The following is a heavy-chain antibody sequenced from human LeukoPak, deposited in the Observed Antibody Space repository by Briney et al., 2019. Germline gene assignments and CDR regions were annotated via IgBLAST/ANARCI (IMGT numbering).Heavy chain of an antibody. CDR1: GYSVSSNSAA. Sequence: SQTLSLTCAISGYSVSSNSAAWNWIRQSPSRGLEWLGRTYYRSKWYNDYAVFVKSRITINPDTSKNQFSLQLNSVTPEDTAVYYCARAPTRYCSSTSCSRNWFDPWGKGTLVTVSS. CDR2: TYYRSKWYN. J-gene: IGHJ5*02. D-gene: IGHD2-2*01. CDR3: ARAPTRYCSSTSCSRNWFDP. V-gene: IGHV6-1*01.